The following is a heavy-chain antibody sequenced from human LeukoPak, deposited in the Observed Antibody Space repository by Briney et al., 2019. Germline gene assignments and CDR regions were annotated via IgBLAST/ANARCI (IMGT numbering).Heavy chain of an antibody. CDR2: TYYRSKWYN. J-gene: IGHJ4*02. V-gene: IGHV6-1*01. Sequence: SQTLSLTCAISGDSVSSNSAVWNWIRQSPSRGLEWLGRTYYRSKWYNDYAVSVKSRININPDTAKNQFSLQLNSVTPEDAAVYYCVRGNYHFDSWGQGTLVTVSS. CDR1: GDSVSSNSAV. D-gene: IGHD1-7*01. CDR3: VRGNYHFDS.